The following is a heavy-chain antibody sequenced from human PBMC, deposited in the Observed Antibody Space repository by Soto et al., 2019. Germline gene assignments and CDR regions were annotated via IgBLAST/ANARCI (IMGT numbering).Heavy chain of an antibody. J-gene: IGHJ4*02. Sequence: QVQLVESGGGVVQPGRSLRLSCAASGFTFSTDVMHWVRQAPGKGLEWVAVMPSDGKFKYYADSVKGRFTISRDNSKNTLYRQMNNLGTEDTAVYYCAGEKSAFDYWGQGTLVTVSS. CDR1: GFTFSTDV. CDR2: MPSDGKFK. CDR3: AGEKSAFDY. V-gene: IGHV3-30*04.